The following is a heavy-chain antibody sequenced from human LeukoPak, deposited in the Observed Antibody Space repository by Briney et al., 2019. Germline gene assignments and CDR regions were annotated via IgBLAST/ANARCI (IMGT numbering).Heavy chain of an antibody. CDR3: ARDRGPYSGYDSYYFDY. CDR2: IYYSGST. V-gene: IGHV4-31*03. CDR1: GGSISSGGYY. J-gene: IGHJ4*02. Sequence: SESLSLTCTVSGGSISSGGYYWSWIRQHPGKGLEWIGYIYYSGSTYYNPSLKSRVTISVDTSKNQFSLKLSSVTAADTAVYYCARDRGPYSGYDSYYFDYWGQGTLVTVSS. D-gene: IGHD5-12*01.